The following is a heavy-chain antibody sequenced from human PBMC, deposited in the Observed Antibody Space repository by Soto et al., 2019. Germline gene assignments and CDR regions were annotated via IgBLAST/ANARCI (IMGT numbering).Heavy chain of an antibody. CDR3: AKDSWNYPFDP. CDR1: GFTFSSYG. CDR2: ICDNGSNK. Sequence: PGGSLRLSCAASGFTFSSYGMHWVRQAPGKGLEWVAVICDNGSNKYYADSVKGRFTISRDNSKNTLYLQMNSLRAEDTAVYYCAKDSWNYPFDPWGQGTLVTVSS. V-gene: IGHV3-33*06. J-gene: IGHJ5*02. D-gene: IGHD1-7*01.